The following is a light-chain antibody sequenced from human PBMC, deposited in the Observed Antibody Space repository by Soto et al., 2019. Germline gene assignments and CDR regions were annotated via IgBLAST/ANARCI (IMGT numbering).Light chain of an antibody. CDR3: CSYVGSFTGV. J-gene: IGLJ2*01. Sequence: QSALTQPLSVSGSPGQSVTISCTGTSSDVGGYNFVSWYQQHPGKTPKLMIYDVSQRPSGVPDRFSGSKSGNTASLTISGLQAEDEADYYRCSYVGSFTGVFGVWTKRTV. V-gene: IGLV2-11*01. CDR2: DVS. CDR1: SSDVGGYNF.